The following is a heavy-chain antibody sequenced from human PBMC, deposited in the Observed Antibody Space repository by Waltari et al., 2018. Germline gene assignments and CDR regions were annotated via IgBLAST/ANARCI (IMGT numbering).Heavy chain of an antibody. V-gene: IGHV5-51*03. CDR2: IFPADSDT. CDR3: ARDPYLQNSIAAAAYDY. D-gene: IGHD6-13*01. J-gene: IGHJ4*02. Sequence: EVQLVQSGAEVKKPGESLKISCKASGYTFTSNWIGWVRQLPGKGLEWMGSIFPADSDTRYSPACQGQVTISVDKSVSTAYLQWSSLKASDTAMYYCARDPYLQNSIAAAAYDYWGQGTLVTVSS. CDR1: GYTFTSNW.